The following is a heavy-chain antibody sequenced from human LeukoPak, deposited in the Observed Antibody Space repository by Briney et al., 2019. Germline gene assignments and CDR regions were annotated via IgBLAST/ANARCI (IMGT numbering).Heavy chain of an antibody. J-gene: IGHJ4*02. CDR3: AKAPVTSCRGAFCYPLDS. V-gene: IGHV3-38-3*01. CDR2: ISGGST. CDR1: GFTVSSNE. Sequence: GGSLRLSCAASGFTVSSNEMSWVRQAPGKGLEWVSSISGGSTYYADSRKGRFTISRDNSKNTLYLQMNNLRTEDAAIYYCAKAPVTSCRGAFCYPLDSWGQGTLVTVSS. D-gene: IGHD2-15*01.